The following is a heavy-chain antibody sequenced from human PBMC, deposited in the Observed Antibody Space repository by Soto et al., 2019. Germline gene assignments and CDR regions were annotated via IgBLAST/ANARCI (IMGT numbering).Heavy chain of an antibody. CDR1: GGTFSSYA. CDR2: IIPIFGTA. D-gene: IGHD3-22*01. J-gene: IGHJ6*02. CDR3: ARERDTTMIGVVSPPPRHYGMDV. Sequence: SVKVSCKASGGTFSSYAISWVRQAPGQGLEWMGGIIPIFGTANYAQRFQGRVTITADESTSTAYMELSSLRTEDTAGYYCARERDTTMIGVVSPPPRHYGMDVWGQGTTVTVSS. V-gene: IGHV1-69*13.